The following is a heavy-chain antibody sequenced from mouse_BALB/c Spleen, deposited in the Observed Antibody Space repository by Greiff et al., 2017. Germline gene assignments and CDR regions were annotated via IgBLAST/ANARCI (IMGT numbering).Heavy chain of an antibody. V-gene: IGHV1-15*01. CDR1: GYTFTDYE. Sequence: VQLQQSGAELVRPGASVTLSCKASGYTFTDYEMHWVKQTPVHGLEWIGAIDPETGGTAYNQKFKGKATLTADKSSSTAYMELRSLTSEDSAVYYCTRDGDQGAYAMDYWGQGTSVTVSS. CDR2: IDPETGGT. CDR3: TRDGDQGAYAMDY. J-gene: IGHJ4*01. D-gene: IGHD2-3*01.